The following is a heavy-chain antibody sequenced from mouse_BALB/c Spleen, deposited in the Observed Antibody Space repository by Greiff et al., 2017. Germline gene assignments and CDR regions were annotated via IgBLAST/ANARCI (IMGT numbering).Heavy chain of an antibody. CDR1: GFSLTGYG. J-gene: IGHJ3*01. CDR3: ARDRRNWDETWFAY. CDR2: LWGDGST. D-gene: IGHD4-1*01. Sequence: VKLVESGPGLVAPSQSLSITCTASGFSLTGYGVNWVRQPPGKGLEWLGMLWGDGSTDYNSALKSRLSISKDNSKSQVFLKMNSLQTDDTARYYCARDRRNWDETWFAYWGQGTLVTVSA. V-gene: IGHV2-6-7*01.